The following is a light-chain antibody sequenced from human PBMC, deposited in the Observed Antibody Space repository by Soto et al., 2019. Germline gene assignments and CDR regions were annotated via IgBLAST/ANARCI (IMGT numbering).Light chain of an antibody. CDR1: QPMGKW. Sequence: DIQMTQSPSSVSASVGDKVTITCRASQPMGKWLAWYQQKPGKAPNLLIYATSNLVSGVPSRFSGSGSGTDFILTISSLQPEDFATYYCQQSYTLTFGPGTKVDIK. CDR2: ATS. V-gene: IGKV1-12*02. CDR3: QQSYTLT. J-gene: IGKJ3*01.